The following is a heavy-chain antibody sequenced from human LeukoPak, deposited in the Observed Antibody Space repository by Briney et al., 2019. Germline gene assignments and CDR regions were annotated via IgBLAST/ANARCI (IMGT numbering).Heavy chain of an antibody. Sequence: PGGSLRLSCAASGFTFSSYAMSWVRQAPVKGLEWVSAISGSGGSTNYADSVKGRFTISRDNAKNTLYLQMNGLRAEDTAVYYCARPGTTGYYNYWGQGTLVTVSS. J-gene: IGHJ4*02. D-gene: IGHD3-9*01. CDR3: ARPGTTGYYNY. CDR2: ISGSGGST. CDR1: GFTFSSYA. V-gene: IGHV3-23*01.